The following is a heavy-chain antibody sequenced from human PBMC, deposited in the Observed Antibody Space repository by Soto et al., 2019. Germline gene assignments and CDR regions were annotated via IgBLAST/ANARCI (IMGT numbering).Heavy chain of an antibody. CDR3: ARAVAAAGARSWFDP. J-gene: IGHJ5*02. D-gene: IGHD6-13*01. CDR2: IYYSGST. Sequence: SETLSLTCTVSGGSISSYYWSWVRQPPGKGLEWIGYIYYSGSTNYNPSLKSRVTISVDTSKNQFSLKLSSVTAADTAVYYCARAVAAAGARSWFDPWGQGTLVTVSS. CDR1: GGSISSYY. V-gene: IGHV4-59*01.